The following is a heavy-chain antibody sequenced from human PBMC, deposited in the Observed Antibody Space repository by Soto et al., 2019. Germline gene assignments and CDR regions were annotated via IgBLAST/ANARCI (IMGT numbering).Heavy chain of an antibody. CDR3: ARDMTRTVVPYFDF. CDR1: GGTFSRYT. J-gene: IGHJ4*02. V-gene: IGHV1-69*13. CDR2: ITPMFGTP. D-gene: IGHD1-7*01. Sequence: SVKVSCKASGGTFSRYTITWVRQAPGQGLEWMGGITPMFGTPNYAQKFQGRVTITADESTSTAYMELSSLRSEDTAVYYCARDMTRTVVPYFDFWGQGTLVTV.